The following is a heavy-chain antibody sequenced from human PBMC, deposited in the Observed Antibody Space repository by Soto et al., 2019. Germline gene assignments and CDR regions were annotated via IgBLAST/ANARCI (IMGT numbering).Heavy chain of an antibody. CDR1: GGSISSYY. CDR2: IYYNGNT. Sequence: QVQLQESGPGLVKPSETLSLTCTVSGGSISSYYWSWIRQPPGKGLEWIGYIYYNGNTNYNPSLKSRVTISVDTSKNQFSLKLRSVTAADTAVYYCARDGYTVTPNYYYGMDVWGQGTTVTVSS. V-gene: IGHV4-59*01. CDR3: ARDGYTVTPNYYYGMDV. J-gene: IGHJ6*02. D-gene: IGHD4-4*01.